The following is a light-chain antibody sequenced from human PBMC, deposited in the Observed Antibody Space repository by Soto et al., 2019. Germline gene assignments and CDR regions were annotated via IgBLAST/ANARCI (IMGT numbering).Light chain of an antibody. CDR2: EVS. J-gene: IGLJ3*02. V-gene: IGLV2-14*01. CDR3: SSYTSSHTVV. Sequence: LTQPASVSGSPGQSITISCTGTSSDVGGYKYVSWYQQHPGKAPKLMIYEVSNRPSGVSNRFSGSKSGNTASLTISGLQAEDEADYYCSSYTSSHTVVFGGGTKVTVL. CDR1: SSDVGGYKY.